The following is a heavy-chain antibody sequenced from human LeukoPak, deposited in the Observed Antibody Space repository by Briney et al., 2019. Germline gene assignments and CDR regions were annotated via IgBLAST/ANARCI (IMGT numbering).Heavy chain of an antibody. D-gene: IGHD6-19*01. CDR1: GGTFSSYA. J-gene: IGHJ4*02. CDR2: IIPIFATA. Sequence: ASVKVSCKASGGTFSSYAISWVRQAPGQGLEWMGGIIPIFATANYAQKFQGRVTITRDTSASTAYMELSSLRSEDTAVYYCARERDVGRYSSGWYSWDYWGQGTLVTVSS. V-gene: IGHV1-69*05. CDR3: ARERDVGRYSSGWYSWDY.